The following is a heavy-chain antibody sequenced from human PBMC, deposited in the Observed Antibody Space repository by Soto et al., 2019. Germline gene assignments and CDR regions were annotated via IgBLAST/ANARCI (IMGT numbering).Heavy chain of an antibody. D-gene: IGHD4-17*01. CDR2: IYPSDSDT. J-gene: IGHJ4*02. V-gene: IGHV5-51*01. CDR1: GXTFTIYW. Sequence: LKISFQVSGXTFTIYWIGWVRQMPGKGLEWMGIIYPSDSDTRYSPSFQGQVTISADQSINTAYLQWDSLKASDTALYYCARPANTVADHFDLWGQGTPVTVSS. CDR3: ARPANTVADHFDL.